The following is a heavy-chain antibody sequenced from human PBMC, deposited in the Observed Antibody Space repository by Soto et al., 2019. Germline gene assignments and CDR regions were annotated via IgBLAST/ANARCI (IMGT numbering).Heavy chain of an antibody. CDR3: AIVLRFLEWLLSPFDY. V-gene: IGHV1-69*10. J-gene: IGHJ4*02. D-gene: IGHD3-3*01. CDR2: IIPILGTA. CDR1: GGTFSSYA. Sequence: GASVKVSCKASGGTFSSYAISWVRQAPGQGLEWMGGIIPILGTANYAQKFQGRVTITADKSTSTAYMELSSLRSEDTAVYYCAIVLRFLEWLLSPFDYWGQGTPVTVSS.